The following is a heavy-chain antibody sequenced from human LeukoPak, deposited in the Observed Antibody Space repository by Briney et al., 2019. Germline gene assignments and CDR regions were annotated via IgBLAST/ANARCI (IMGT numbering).Heavy chain of an antibody. Sequence: SETLSLTCTVSGGSISSYYWGWIRQPPGKGLEWIGSIYYSGSTYYNPSLKSRVTISVDTSKNQFSLKLSSVTAADTAVYYCGATVTTAGAFDIWGQGTVVTVSS. CDR1: GGSISSYY. D-gene: IGHD4-17*01. CDR3: GATVTTAGAFDI. V-gene: IGHV4-39*07. J-gene: IGHJ3*02. CDR2: IYYSGST.